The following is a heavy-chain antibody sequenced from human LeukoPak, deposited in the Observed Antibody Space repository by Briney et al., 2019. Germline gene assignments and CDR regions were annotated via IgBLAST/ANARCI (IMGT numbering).Heavy chain of an antibody. D-gene: IGHD5-12*01. V-gene: IGHV3-48*03. CDR3: ERRQGYGTAPYDY. CDR1: GFTFSSYE. Sequence: GGSLRLSCAASGFTFSSYEMNWVRQAPGKGLEWVSYISSSGSTIYYADSVKGRFTISRDNAKNSLYLQMNSLRAEDTAVYYCERRQGYGTAPYDYWGQGTLVTVSS. J-gene: IGHJ4*02. CDR2: ISSSGSTI.